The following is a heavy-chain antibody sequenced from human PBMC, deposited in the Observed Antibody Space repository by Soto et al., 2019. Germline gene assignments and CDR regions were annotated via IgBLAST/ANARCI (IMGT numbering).Heavy chain of an antibody. CDR2: ISPYSGHT. D-gene: IGHD3-16*01. Sequence: QVQLVQSGDEVRKPGSSVNVSCKASGYIFVNYGIAWLRQAPGQGLEWMGWISPYSGHTHYASKVQGRLTMTTDTSTSTAYMDLGSLTSDDTAVYYCAMVDNYVTPTPQDVWGQGTPVTVSS. V-gene: IGHV1-18*01. CDR3: AMVDNYVTPTPQDV. J-gene: IGHJ6*02. CDR1: GYIFVNYG.